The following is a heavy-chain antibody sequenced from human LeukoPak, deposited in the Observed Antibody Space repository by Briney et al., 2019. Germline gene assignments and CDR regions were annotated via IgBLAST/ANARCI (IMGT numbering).Heavy chain of an antibody. Sequence: GGSLRLSCAASGFTFDYSAMTWVRQAPEKGLEWVSTINTGDITFYANSVKGRFTISRDNSKNALFLQMNSLRAEDTAIYYCVKGGFTYYDDWGQGTLITVSS. V-gene: IGHV3-23*01. CDR3: VKGGFTYYDD. J-gene: IGHJ4*02. CDR1: GFTFDYSA. CDR2: INTGDIT. D-gene: IGHD3-22*01.